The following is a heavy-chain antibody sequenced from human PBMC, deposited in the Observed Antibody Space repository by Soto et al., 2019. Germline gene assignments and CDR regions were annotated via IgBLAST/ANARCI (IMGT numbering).Heavy chain of an antibody. Sequence: QVQLVQSGAEVRKPGSSVKVSCKASGDTFSFYSIHWVRQAPGLGLEWMGRINPILSMSNYAQRFLGRVTLTADKSTSTAYMKLSGLRSEDTAIYYCASSYGSGYRAFDYWGQGALVTVSS. V-gene: IGHV1-69*02. CDR2: INPILSMS. D-gene: IGHD3-10*01. CDR1: GDTFSFYS. CDR3: ASSYGSGYRAFDY. J-gene: IGHJ4*02.